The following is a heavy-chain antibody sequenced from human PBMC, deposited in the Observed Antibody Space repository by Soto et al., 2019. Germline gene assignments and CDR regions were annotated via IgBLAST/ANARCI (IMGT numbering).Heavy chain of an antibody. CDR2: INHTGST. CDR1: GGSVNGYY. CDR3: ATRITVFGLLIPPFDP. D-gene: IGHD3-3*01. Sequence: ETLSLTCAVYGGSVNGYYWNWIRQPAGKGLEWIGEINHTGSTHYNPSLKSRVTMSVDTSKNQFSLRLSSVTAADTAIYYCATRITVFGLLIPPFDPWGQGTQVTVSS. V-gene: IGHV4-34*01. J-gene: IGHJ5*02.